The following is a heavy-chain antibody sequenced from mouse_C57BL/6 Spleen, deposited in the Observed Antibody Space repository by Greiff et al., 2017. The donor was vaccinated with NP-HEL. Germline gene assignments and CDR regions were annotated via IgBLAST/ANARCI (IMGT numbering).Heavy chain of an antibody. CDR1: GYTFTSYW. V-gene: IGHV1-50*01. CDR3: ARRYYGSSYGYFDV. Sequence: QVQLQQPGAELVKPGASVKLSCKASGYTFTSYWMQWVKQRPGQGLEWIGEIDPSDSYTNYNQKFKGKATLTVDTSSSTAYIQLSSLTSEDSAVYYCARRYYGSSYGYFDVWGTGTTVTVSS. CDR2: IDPSDSYT. D-gene: IGHD1-1*01. J-gene: IGHJ1*03.